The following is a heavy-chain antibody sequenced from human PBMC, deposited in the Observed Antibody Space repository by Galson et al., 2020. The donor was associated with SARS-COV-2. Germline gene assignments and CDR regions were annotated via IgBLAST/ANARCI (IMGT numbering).Heavy chain of an antibody. CDR2: IWYDGSNK. CDR3: ARAEMYYDYVWGSYRYYAFDI. V-gene: IGHV3-33*01. D-gene: IGHD3-16*02. J-gene: IGHJ3*02. Sequence: TGGSLRLSCAASGFTFRSYGMHWVRQAPGKGLEWVAVIWYDGSNKYYADSVKGRFTISRDNSKNTLYLQMNSLRAEDTAVYYCARAEMYYDYVWGSYRYYAFDIWGQGTMVTVSS. CDR1: GFTFRSYG.